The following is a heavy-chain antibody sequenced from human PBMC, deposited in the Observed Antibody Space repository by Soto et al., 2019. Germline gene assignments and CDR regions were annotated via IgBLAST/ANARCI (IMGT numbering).Heavy chain of an antibody. V-gene: IGHV3-23*01. D-gene: IGHD3-9*01. Sequence: GGSLRLSCAASGFTFSSYAMNWVRQAPGKGLEWVSAISGSGGSTYYADSVKGRFTISRDNSKNTLYLQMNSLRAEDTAVYYCAKGHYDILTGPNYYYYYGMDVWGQGTTVTVSS. CDR1: GFTFSSYA. CDR2: ISGSGGST. J-gene: IGHJ6*02. CDR3: AKGHYDILTGPNYYYYYGMDV.